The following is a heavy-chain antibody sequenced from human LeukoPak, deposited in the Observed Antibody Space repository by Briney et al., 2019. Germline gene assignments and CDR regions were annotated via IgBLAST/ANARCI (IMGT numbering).Heavy chain of an antibody. CDR2: IYPGDSAT. J-gene: IGHJ6*02. V-gene: IGHV5-51*01. CDR1: GYSFTSYW. D-gene: IGHD3-10*01. Sequence: GESLKISCKGSGYSFTSYWIGWVRQMPGKGLEWMGIIYPGDSATRYSPSFQGRVTISADKSITTAYLQWSSLKASDTAIYYCARQDAIAYGSGRDYYYGMDVWGQGTTVTVSS. CDR3: ARQDAIAYGSGRDYYYGMDV.